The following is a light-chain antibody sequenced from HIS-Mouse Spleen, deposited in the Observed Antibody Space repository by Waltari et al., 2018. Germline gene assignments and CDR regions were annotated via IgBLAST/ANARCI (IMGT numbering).Light chain of an antibody. CDR3: QQYYSTPLT. V-gene: IGKV4-1*01. Sequence: DIVMTQSPDYLAVALGERATINCKSSQSVLYSSNNKHRLAGYQQKPGQPPQLLIYWASTRESGFPDRFSGSGSGTDFTLTISSLQAEDVAVYYCQQYYSTPLTFGGGTKVEIK. CDR1: QSVLYSSNNKHR. CDR2: WAS. J-gene: IGKJ4*01.